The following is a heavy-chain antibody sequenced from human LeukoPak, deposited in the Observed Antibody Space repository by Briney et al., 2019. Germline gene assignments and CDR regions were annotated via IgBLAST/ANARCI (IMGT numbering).Heavy chain of an antibody. CDR1: GYSFTSYW. CDR2: IYPGDSDT. V-gene: IGHV5-51*01. Sequence: GESLKISWKGSGYSFTSYWIGWVRQMPGKGLEWMGIIYPGDSDTRYSPSFQGQVTISADKSISTAYLQWSSLKASDTAMYYCARQVSGYCSGGSCYAGDQVDYWGQGTLVTVSS. D-gene: IGHD2-15*01. J-gene: IGHJ4*02. CDR3: ARQVSGYCSGGSCYAGDQVDY.